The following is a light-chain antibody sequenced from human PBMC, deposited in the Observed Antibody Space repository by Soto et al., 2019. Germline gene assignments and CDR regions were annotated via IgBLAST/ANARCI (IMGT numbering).Light chain of an antibody. V-gene: IGKV3-11*01. CDR2: DAS. CDR3: QQRDNWPRT. J-gene: IGKJ1*01. Sequence: ETVLTQSPATLSLSPGDRATLSCRASKTISSFLAWYQQRPGQAPRLLIYDASNRATGIPARFSGSGSGTDFTLTISSLEPEDSAVYYCQQRDNWPRTVGQGTKVDSK. CDR1: KTISSF.